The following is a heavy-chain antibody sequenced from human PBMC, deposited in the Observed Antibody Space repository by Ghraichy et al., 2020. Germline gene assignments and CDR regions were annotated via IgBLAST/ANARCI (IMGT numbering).Heavy chain of an antibody. CDR2: ISSSSSYI. CDR3: ARDSASSRFDP. V-gene: IGHV3-21*01. D-gene: IGHD1-26*01. Sequence: GGSLRLSCAASGFTFSSYSMNWVRQAPGKGLEWVSSISSSSSYIYYADSVKGRFTISRDNAKNSLYLQMNSLRAEDTAVYYCARDSASSRFDPGGQGTLVTVAS. CDR1: GFTFSSYS. J-gene: IGHJ5*02.